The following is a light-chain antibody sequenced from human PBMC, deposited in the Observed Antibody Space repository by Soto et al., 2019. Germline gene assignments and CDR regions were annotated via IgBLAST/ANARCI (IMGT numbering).Light chain of an antibody. J-gene: IGKJ3*01. CDR3: QQPHTTPFT. CDR1: QSIGRY. Sequence: DIQMTQSPSSLSASVGDRVTITCRASQSIGRYFNWYQQKPGQAPKVLIYAASTLQSGVPARFSGSGSGTDFTPTISRLQPEDFATYYCQQPHTTPFTFGPGTKVDIE. V-gene: IGKV1-39*01. CDR2: AAS.